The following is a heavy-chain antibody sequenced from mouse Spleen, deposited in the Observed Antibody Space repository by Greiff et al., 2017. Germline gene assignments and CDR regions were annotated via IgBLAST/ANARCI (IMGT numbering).Heavy chain of an antibody. D-gene: IGHD2-1*01. J-gene: IGHJ2*01. CDR2: IWSGGST. CDR1: GFSLTSYG. V-gene: IGHV2-2*01. CDR3: ARNWGGNLYFDY. Sequence: QVQLQQSGPGLVQPSQSLSITCTVSGFSLTSYGVHWVRQSPGKGLEWLGVIWSGGSTDYNAAFISRLSISKDNSTSQVFFKMNSLQADDTAIYYCARNWGGNLYFDYWGQGTTLTVSS.